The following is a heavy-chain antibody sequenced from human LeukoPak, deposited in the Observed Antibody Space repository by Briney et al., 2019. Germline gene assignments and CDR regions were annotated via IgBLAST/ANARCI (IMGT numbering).Heavy chain of an antibody. Sequence: ASVKVSCKASGGTFSSYAISWVRQAPGQGLEWMGRINPNSGGTNYAQKFQGRVTMTRDTSISTAYMELSRLRSDDTAVYYCASELSRYYYDYMDVWGKGTTVTVSS. CDR3: ASELSRYYYDYMDV. J-gene: IGHJ6*03. V-gene: IGHV1-2*06. CDR2: INPNSGGT. CDR1: GGTFSSYA.